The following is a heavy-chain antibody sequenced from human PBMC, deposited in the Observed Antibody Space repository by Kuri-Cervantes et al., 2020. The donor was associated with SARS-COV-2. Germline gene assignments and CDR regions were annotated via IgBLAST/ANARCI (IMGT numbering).Heavy chain of an antibody. J-gene: IGHJ4*02. CDR3: ARDGGSGYSSGWFDY. CDR1: GFTLSSHS. CDR2: IGSRSSST. Sequence: GESLKISCAASGFTLSSHSVNWVRQAPGKELEWVSSIGSRSSSTYYSDSVRGRFTISRDNAKNSLYLQMNSLRAEDTAVYYCARDGGSGYSSGWFDYWGQGTQVTVSS. V-gene: IGHV3-21*01. D-gene: IGHD6-19*01.